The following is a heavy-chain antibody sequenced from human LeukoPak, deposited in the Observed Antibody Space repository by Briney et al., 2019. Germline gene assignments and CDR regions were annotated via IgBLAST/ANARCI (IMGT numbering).Heavy chain of an antibody. CDR3: AKLGPMVRGDLFDY. V-gene: IGHV3-23*01. CDR1: GFTFGSYA. Sequence: GGSLRLSCAASGFTFGSYAMTWVRQAPGKGLEWVSGISGSGGSTDYADSVKGRFTISRDNSKNTLYLQMNSLRADDTAVYYCAKLGPMVRGDLFDYWGQGTLVTVSS. D-gene: IGHD3-10*01. J-gene: IGHJ4*02. CDR2: ISGSGGST.